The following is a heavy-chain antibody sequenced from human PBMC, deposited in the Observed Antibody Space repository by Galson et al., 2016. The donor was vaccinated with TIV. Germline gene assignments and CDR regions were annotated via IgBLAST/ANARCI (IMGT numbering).Heavy chain of an antibody. J-gene: IGHJ4*02. CDR3: ATFYTGRGGDGY. Sequence: TLSLTCSVSGSSVSSAAYHWSWIRHPPGQELEWLVKADGGTSNYHHSLQGRLTISTDTSKKPLSLKLTTVTAADTAVYFCATFYTGRGGDGYWGQGTLVTVSS. CDR1: GSSVSSAAYH. D-gene: IGHD2-8*02. CDR2: ADGGTS. V-gene: IGHV4-61*08.